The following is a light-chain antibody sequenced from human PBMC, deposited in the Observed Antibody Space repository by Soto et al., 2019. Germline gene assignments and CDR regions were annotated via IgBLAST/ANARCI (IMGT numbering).Light chain of an antibody. CDR3: CSYASSDTYV. Sequence: QSVLTQPRSVSGSPGQSVTISCTGTSSDVGGYNYVSWYQQHPGKAPKLMIYDVSKRPSGVPDRFSGSKSGNTASLTISGLQAEDEADYYCCSYASSDTYVSGTGTKLTVL. CDR2: DVS. CDR1: SSDVGGYNY. J-gene: IGLJ1*01. V-gene: IGLV2-11*01.